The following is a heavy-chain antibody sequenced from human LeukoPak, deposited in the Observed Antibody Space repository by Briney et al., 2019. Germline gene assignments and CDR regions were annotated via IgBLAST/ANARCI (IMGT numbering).Heavy chain of an antibody. CDR1: GFTFNNYQ. Sequence: GGSLRLSCAASGFTFNNYQMNWVRQAPGKGLECISYISSSGRTIYYADSLKGRFTVSRDNAKNSLYLRMNNLRAEDTAVYYCARGEYYFDYWGQGTLVTVSS. J-gene: IGHJ4*02. CDR2: ISSSGRTI. V-gene: IGHV3-48*03. CDR3: ARGEYYFDY.